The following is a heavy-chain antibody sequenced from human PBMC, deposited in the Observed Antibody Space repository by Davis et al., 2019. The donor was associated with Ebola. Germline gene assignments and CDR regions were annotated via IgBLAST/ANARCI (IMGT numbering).Heavy chain of an antibody. CDR3: ARRLMITFGGVIVEADAFDI. CDR2: ISSSGSTI. J-gene: IGHJ3*02. CDR1: GFTFSSYE. Sequence: GESLKISCAASGFTFSSYEMNWVRQAPGKGLEWVSYISSSGSTIYYADSVKGRFTISRDNAKNSLYLQLNSLRAEDTAVYYCARRLMITFGGVIVEADAFDIWGQGTMVTVSS. D-gene: IGHD3-16*02. V-gene: IGHV3-48*03.